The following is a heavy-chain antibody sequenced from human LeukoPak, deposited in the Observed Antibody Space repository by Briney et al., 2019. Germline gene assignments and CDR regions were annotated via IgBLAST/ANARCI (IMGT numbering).Heavy chain of an antibody. CDR3: ARDRGSSYAFDI. CDR2: TYYRSKWYN. CDR1: GDSVSSNSAA. D-gene: IGHD2-15*01. V-gene: IGHV6-1*01. Sequence: SQTLSLTCAISGDSVSSNSAAWNWIRQSPSRGLEWLGRTYYRSKWYNDYAVSVKSRITINPDTSKNQFSLQLSSVTAADTAVYYCARDRGSSYAFDIWGQGTMVTVSS. J-gene: IGHJ3*02.